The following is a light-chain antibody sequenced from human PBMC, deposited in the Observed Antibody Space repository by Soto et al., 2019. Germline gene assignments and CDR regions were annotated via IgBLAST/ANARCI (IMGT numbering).Light chain of an antibody. CDR3: SSYTSSSTL. J-gene: IGLJ1*01. Sequence: SALHKPASLSGFPGQSITISCTRTSSDVGGYNYVSWYQQHPGKAPKLMIYDVSNRPSGVSNRFSGSKSGNTASLTISGLQAEDEADYYCSSYTSSSTLFGTGTKVTVL. V-gene: IGLV2-14*01. CDR2: DVS. CDR1: SSDVGGYNY.